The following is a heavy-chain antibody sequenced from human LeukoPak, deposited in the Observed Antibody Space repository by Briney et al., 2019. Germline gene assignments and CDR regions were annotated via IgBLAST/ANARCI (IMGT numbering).Heavy chain of an antibody. D-gene: IGHD6-19*01. Sequence: GGSLRLSCAASGFTVDSNYLSWVRQTPGKGLEWVSAISGSGGSTYYADSVKGRFTISRDNSKNTLYLQMNSLRAEDTAVYYCARGTAVAGTWGQGTLVTVSS. J-gene: IGHJ5*02. CDR2: SGSGGST. CDR3: ARGTAVAGT. CDR1: GFTVDSNY. V-gene: IGHV3-53*01.